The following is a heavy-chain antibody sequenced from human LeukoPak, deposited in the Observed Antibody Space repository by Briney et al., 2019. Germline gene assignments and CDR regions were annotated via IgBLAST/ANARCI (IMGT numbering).Heavy chain of an antibody. CDR2: IIPIFGTA. J-gene: IGHJ5*02. CDR3: ARLIRVAMVRGVIQGSWFDP. Sequence: GASVKVSCKASGGTFSSYAISWVRQAPGQGLEWTGGIIPIFGTANYAQKFQGRVTITADESTSTAYMELSSLRSEDTAVYYCARLIRVAMVRGVIQGSWFDPWGQGTLVTVSS. V-gene: IGHV1-69*13. D-gene: IGHD3-10*01. CDR1: GGTFSSYA.